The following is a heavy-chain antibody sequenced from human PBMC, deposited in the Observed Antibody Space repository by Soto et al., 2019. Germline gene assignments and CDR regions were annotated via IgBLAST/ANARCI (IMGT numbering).Heavy chain of an antibody. CDR1: GGSISSSNW. J-gene: IGHJ4*02. D-gene: IGHD3-10*01. CDR2: IYHSGST. Sequence: QVQLQESGPGLVKPSGTLSLTCAVSGGSISSSNWWSWVRQPPGTGLEWIGEIYHSGSTNYNPALKRRVTISVDKTKNQFSLKLSSVTAADTAVYYCARVKASGVNFDYWGQGTLVTVSS. CDR3: ARVKASGVNFDY. V-gene: IGHV4-4*02.